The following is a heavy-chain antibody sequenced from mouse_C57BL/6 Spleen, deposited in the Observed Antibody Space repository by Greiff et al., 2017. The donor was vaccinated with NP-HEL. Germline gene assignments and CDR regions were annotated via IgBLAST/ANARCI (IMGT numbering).Heavy chain of an antibody. J-gene: IGHJ3*01. CDR2: INPNNGGT. Sequence: VQLQQSGPELVKPGASVKISCKASGYTFTDYYMNWVKQSHGKSLEWIGDINPNNGGTSYNQKFKGKATLTVDKSSSTAYMELRSLTSEDSAVXYCARTGRGAYWGQGTLVTVSA. CDR3: ARTGRGAY. V-gene: IGHV1-26*01. CDR1: GYTFTDYY.